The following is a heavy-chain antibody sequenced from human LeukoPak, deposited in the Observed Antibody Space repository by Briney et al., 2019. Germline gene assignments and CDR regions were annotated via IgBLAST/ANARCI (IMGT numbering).Heavy chain of an antibody. CDR3: ARATNRGSPANAYVY. Sequence: ASVKVSCKASGYTFTSDGMSWVRQAPGQGLEWMGWINPTSGATNSAQKFHGRVTVTSDTSISTAYMELSGLRSDDTAIYYCARATNRGSPANAYVYWGQGTLVTVSS. CDR1: GYTFTSDG. J-gene: IGHJ4*02. CDR2: INPTSGAT. D-gene: IGHD3-16*01. V-gene: IGHV1-2*02.